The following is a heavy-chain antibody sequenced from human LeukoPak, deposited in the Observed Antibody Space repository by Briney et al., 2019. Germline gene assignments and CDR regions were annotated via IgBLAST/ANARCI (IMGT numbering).Heavy chain of an antibody. J-gene: IGHJ4*02. CDR2: IYYSGRT. V-gene: IGHV4-59*08. CDR3: AIQRQGTTLY. CDR1: GGSISGYY. Sequence: SETLSLTCTVSGGSISGYYWSWIRQPPGKGLEWIGYIYYSGRTKYNPSLKSRVTISVDTSKNQFSLKLSSVTAADTAVYYCAIQRQGTTLYWGQGTLVTVSS. D-gene: IGHD1-1*01.